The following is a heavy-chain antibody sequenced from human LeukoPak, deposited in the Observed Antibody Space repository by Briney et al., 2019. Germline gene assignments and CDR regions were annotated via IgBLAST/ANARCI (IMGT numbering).Heavy chain of an antibody. V-gene: IGHV3-23*01. CDR3: AKGDYGDYDGSLDP. Sequence: QTGGSLRLSCAASGFTFSSYAMSWVRQAPGKGLEWVSAISGSGGSTYYADSVKGRFTISRDNSKNTLYLQMNSLRAEDTAVYYCAKGDYGDYDGSLDPWGQGTLVTVSS. CDR2: ISGSGGST. D-gene: IGHD4-17*01. CDR1: GFTFSSYA. J-gene: IGHJ5*02.